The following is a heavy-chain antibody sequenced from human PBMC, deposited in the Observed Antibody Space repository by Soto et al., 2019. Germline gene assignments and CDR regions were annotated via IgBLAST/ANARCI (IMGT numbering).Heavy chain of an antibody. CDR3: ARDRGGMGGAFDL. CDR1: GGSLSTYS. V-gene: IGHV4-59*01. Sequence: QVQLQASGPGLVKPSETLSLTCTVSGGSLSTYSWSCLRQSPGKGLEWIGNIDYSGTSNHNPSLKSRVTMSARTSKHEFSLRLTSVTAADTAVYFCARDRGGMGGAFDLWGRGTLITVSS. J-gene: IGHJ2*01. CDR2: IDYSGTS. D-gene: IGHD3-10*01.